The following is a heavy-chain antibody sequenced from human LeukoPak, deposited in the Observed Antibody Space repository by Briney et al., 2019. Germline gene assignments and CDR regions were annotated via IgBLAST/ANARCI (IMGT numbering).Heavy chain of an antibody. Sequence: SETLSLTCTVSGGSISSGSYYWSWIRQPAGKGLEWIGRIYTSGSTNYNPSLKSRVTISIDTSKNQFSLKLSSVIAADTAVYYCARVERQLWLRYPSYWFDPWGQGTLVTVSS. D-gene: IGHD5-18*01. CDR2: IYTSGST. J-gene: IGHJ5*02. CDR1: GGSISSGSYY. V-gene: IGHV4-61*02. CDR3: ARVERQLWLRYPSYWFDP.